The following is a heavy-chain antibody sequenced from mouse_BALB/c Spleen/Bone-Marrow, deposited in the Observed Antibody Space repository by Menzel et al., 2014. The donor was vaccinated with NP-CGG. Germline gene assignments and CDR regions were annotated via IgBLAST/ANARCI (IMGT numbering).Heavy chain of an antibody. CDR3: AYYYYAMDY. CDR1: GYSITSGYY. Sequence: VQLKESGPGLVKPSQSLSLTCSVTGYSITSGYYWNWIRQFPGNKLEWMGYISYDGSNNYNPSLKNRISITRDTSKNQFFLKLNSVTTEDTATYYCAYYYYAMDYWGQGTSATVSS. CDR2: ISYDGSN. J-gene: IGHJ4*01. V-gene: IGHV3-6*02.